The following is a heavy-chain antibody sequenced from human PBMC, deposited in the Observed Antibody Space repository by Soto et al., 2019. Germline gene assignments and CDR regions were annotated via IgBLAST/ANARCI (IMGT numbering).Heavy chain of an antibody. Sequence: QVELQESGPGLVKPSGTLSLTCTVSGDSLSTDYWWSWVRQPPGKGLEWIGEVHHSGITNYIHCLKSRVAMSVDKSNNKVSLELTSVAAADTAVYYCARGIAYRWVYCGQGTLVTVSS. CDR2: VHHSGIT. D-gene: IGHD3-16*01. J-gene: IGHJ4*02. CDR1: GDSLSTDYW. CDR3: ARGIAYRWVY. V-gene: IGHV4-4*02.